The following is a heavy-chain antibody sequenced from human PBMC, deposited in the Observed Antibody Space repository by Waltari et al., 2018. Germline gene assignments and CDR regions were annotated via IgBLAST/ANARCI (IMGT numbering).Heavy chain of an antibody. D-gene: IGHD2-21*02. CDR1: GFKFSRYN. V-gene: IGHV3-48*01. CDR3: ARVSQGTASESDY. J-gene: IGHJ4*02. Sequence: EVQLLESGGGLAQPGGSLRLSCAASGFKFSRYNMNWVRQAPGKGLECLSYISIVSTTIYYADSVKGLFAISRDNAKNSLYLQMHSLRAEDTAVYYCARVSQGTASESDYWGQGTLVTVSS. CDR2: ISIVSTTI.